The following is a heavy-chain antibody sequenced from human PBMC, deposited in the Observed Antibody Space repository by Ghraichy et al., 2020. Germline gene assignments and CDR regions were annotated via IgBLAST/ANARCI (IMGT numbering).Heavy chain of an antibody. D-gene: IGHD6-19*01. Sequence: SVKVSCKASGGTFSSYAISWVRQAPGQGLEWMGGIIPIFGTANYAQKFQGRVTITADKSTSTAYMELSSLRSEDQAVYYVARALIAVAGTRPQRHYYYGMDVWGQGTTVTVSS. V-gene: IGHV1-69*06. CDR1: GGTFSSYA. J-gene: IGHJ6*02. CDR3: ARALIAVAGTRPQRHYYYGMDV. CDR2: IIPIFGTA.